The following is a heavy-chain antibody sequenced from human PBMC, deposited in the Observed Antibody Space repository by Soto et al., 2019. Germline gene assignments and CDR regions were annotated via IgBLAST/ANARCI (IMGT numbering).Heavy chain of an antibody. V-gene: IGHV1-8*01. J-gene: IGHJ5*02. D-gene: IGHD2-15*01. CDR2: MNPNSGET. CDR1: GYTFTDYD. CDR3: ARVAVAARPRWYNWFDP. Sequence: ASVKVSCKTSGYTFTDYDINWVRQATGQGLEWIGWMNPNSGETGYAQKFQGRVTMTRSASLSTAYLELSSLRSEDTAVYYCARVAVAARPRWYNWFDPWGQVTLVTVSS.